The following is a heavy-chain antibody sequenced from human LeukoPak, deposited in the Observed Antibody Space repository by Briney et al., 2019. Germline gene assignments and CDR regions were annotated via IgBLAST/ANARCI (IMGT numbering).Heavy chain of an antibody. D-gene: IGHD5-24*01. Sequence: GGSLRLSCAASGFTFDNYAMSWVRQAPGKGLEWVSAITGSGGDTYHADSVKGRFTISRDNSKNTLYLQMNSLRAEDTAVYYCAKGSRDSRPYYFDFCGQEILVTVSS. J-gene: IGHJ4*02. CDR3: AKGSRDSRPYYFDF. CDR2: ITGSGGDT. V-gene: IGHV3-23*01. CDR1: GFTFDNYA.